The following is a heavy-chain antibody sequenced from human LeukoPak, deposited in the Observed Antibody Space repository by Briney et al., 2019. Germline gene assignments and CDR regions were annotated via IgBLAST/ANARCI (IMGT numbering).Heavy chain of an antibody. CDR1: GGSISSVSHY. V-gene: IGHV4-61*02. CDR3: AKSGGPDYYDSSAFDI. Sequence: SETLSLTCTVSGGSISSVSHYWNWIRQPAGKGLEWIGRIYSSGSTRYNPSLESRVTISLDTSKNQFSLKLSSVTAAGTAVFYCAKSGGPDYYDSSAFDIWGQGTMVTVSS. J-gene: IGHJ3*02. D-gene: IGHD3-22*01. CDR2: IYSSGST.